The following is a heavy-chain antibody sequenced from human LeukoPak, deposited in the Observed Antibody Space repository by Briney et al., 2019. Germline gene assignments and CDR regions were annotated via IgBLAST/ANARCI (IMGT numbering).Heavy chain of an antibody. CDR1: GFSFSSYW. CDR2: IKQDGSEK. CDR3: ARDKVVGATYFDY. Sequence: PGGSLRLSCAVSGFSFSSYWMSWVRQAPGKGPEWVANIKQDGSEKYYVDSVKGRFTISRDNAKNSPYLQMDSLRAEDTAVYYCARDKVVGATYFDYWGQGNLVTVSS. J-gene: IGHJ4*02. D-gene: IGHD1-26*01. V-gene: IGHV3-7*01.